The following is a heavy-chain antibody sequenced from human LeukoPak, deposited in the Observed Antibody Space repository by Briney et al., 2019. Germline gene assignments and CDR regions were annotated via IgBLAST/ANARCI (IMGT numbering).Heavy chain of an antibody. D-gene: IGHD6-6*01. V-gene: IGHV1-69*05. CDR3: ARVRGAARTYNWFDP. CDR2: IIPIFGTA. Sequence: SVKVSCKASGGTFSSYAISWVRQAPGQGLEWMGGIIPIFGTANYAQKFQGRVVITTDESTSTAYMELSSLRSEDTAVYYCARVRGAARTYNWFDPWGQGTLVTVSS. J-gene: IGHJ5*02. CDR1: GGTFSSYA.